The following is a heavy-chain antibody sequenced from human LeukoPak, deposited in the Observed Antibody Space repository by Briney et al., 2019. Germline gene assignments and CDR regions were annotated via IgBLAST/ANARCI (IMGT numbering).Heavy chain of an antibody. D-gene: IGHD3-9*01. J-gene: IGHJ4*02. V-gene: IGHV4-30-4*01. Sequence: PSQTLSLTCTVSGGSLSSGDYYWGWIRQPPGKGLEWIGYIYYSGSTYYNPSLKSRVTISVDTSKNQFSLKLSSVTAADTAVYYCARSFLTGYPFDYWGRGTLVTVSS. CDR2: IYYSGST. CDR3: ARSFLTGYPFDY. CDR1: GGSLSSGDYY.